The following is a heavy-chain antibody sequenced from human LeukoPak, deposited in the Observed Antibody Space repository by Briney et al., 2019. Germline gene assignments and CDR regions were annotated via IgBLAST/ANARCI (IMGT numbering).Heavy chain of an antibody. CDR1: GGSISSYY. V-gene: IGHV4-4*07. J-gene: IGHJ4*02. CDR3: AAQRSGGSWSNALDY. CDR2: IYTSGST. D-gene: IGHD3-10*01. Sequence: SETLSLTCTVSGGSISSYYWSWIRQPAGKGLEWIGRIYTSGSTNYNPSLKSRVTMSVDTSKNQFSLKLSSVTAADTAVYYCAAQRSGGSWSNALDYWGQGTLVTVSS.